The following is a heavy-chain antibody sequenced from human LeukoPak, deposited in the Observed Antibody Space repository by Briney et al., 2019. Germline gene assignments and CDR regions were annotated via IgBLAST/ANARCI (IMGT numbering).Heavy chain of an antibody. V-gene: IGHV6-1*01. Sequence: SQTLSLTCAISGDSVSSNSGARNWTRQSPSRGLEWLRKTYYRSKWYNDYAVSVKSRITINPDTSKNQFSLHLNSVTPEDTAVYYCARSLWGGAFDIWGQGTMVAVSS. CDR1: GDSVSSNSGA. CDR2: TYYRSKWYN. J-gene: IGHJ3*02. D-gene: IGHD3-16*01. CDR3: ARSLWGGAFDI.